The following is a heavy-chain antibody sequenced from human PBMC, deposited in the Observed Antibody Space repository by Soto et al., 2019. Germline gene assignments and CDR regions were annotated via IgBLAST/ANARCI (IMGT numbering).Heavy chain of an antibody. V-gene: IGHV1-18*01. CDR1: GYTFTSYG. CDR2: INPYNGNT. J-gene: IGHJ4*02. D-gene: IGHD3-16*01. CDR3: ARDWFGVDY. Sequence: QVQLVQSGAEVKKPGASVKVSCKASGYTFTSYGISWVRQAPGQGLEWMGWINPYNGNTNYAQKLKGRDTMTTATSTSTAYMELRSLSSDDTAVYYCARDWFGVDYWGQGTLVTVSS.